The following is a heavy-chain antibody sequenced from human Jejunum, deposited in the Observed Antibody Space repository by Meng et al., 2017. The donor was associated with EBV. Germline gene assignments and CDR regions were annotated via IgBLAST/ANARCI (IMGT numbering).Heavy chain of an antibody. Sequence: EVQLLESGGGLVQPGGSLRLSCAASGFTFSTYAMNWVRQSPGKGLEWVSKINFDGGNPCYADSVKGRFTISRDNSKNILYLQMNSLRVEDTAIYYCAPRLFQIPTGAPFGDYFQNWGQGTLGTVDS. CDR3: APRLFQIPTGAPFGDYFQN. V-gene: IGHV3-23*01. CDR1: GFTFSTYA. CDR2: INFDGGNP. D-gene: IGHD1-1*01. J-gene: IGHJ1*01.